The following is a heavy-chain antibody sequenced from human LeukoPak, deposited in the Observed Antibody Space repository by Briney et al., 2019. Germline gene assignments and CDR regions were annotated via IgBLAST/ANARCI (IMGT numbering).Heavy chain of an antibody. V-gene: IGHV3-33*01. CDR1: GFTFSSYG. D-gene: IGHD6-19*01. CDR3: ARTSGWYASYYFDY. CDR2: IWYDGSNK. J-gene: IGHJ4*02. Sequence: GGSLRLSCAASGFTFSSYGMHWVRQAPGKGLEWVAVIWYDGSNKYYADSVKGRFTISRDNSKNTLYLQMNSLRAEDTAVYYCARTSGWYASYYFDYWGQGTLVTASS.